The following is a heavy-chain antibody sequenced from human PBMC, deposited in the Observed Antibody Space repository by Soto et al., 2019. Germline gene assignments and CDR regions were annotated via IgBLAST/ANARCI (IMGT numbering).Heavy chain of an antibody. V-gene: IGHV1-69*01. Sequence: QVQLVQSGAEVKKPGSSVKVSCKASGGTFSSYAISWVQQAPGQGLEWMGGIIPIFGTANYAQKFQGRVTITADESTSTAYMELSSLRSEDTAVYYCARDPLVGATPTMTFDYWGQGTLVTVSS. CDR2: IIPIFGTA. D-gene: IGHD1-26*01. CDR3: ARDPLVGATPTMTFDY. J-gene: IGHJ4*02. CDR1: GGTFSSYA.